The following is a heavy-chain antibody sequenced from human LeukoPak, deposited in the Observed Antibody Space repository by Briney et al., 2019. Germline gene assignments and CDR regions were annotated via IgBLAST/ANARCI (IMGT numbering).Heavy chain of an antibody. D-gene: IGHD3-10*01. CDR3: ARSHYVSGSQGGMDV. V-gene: IGHV4-38-2*01. CDR1: GFSISSGYY. CDR2: IYHTGSA. J-gene: IGHJ6*04. Sequence: SETLSLTCGVSGFSISSGYYWGWIRRPPGKGLEWIGSIYHTGSAYYNPSLKSRVIISVDASKNQFSLKMNSVTAADTAVYYCARSHYVSGSQGGMDVWGKGTTVTVSS.